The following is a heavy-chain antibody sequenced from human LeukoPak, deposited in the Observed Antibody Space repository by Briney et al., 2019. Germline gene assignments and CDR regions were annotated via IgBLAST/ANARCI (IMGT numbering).Heavy chain of an antibody. CDR1: GYTFTGYY. J-gene: IGHJ3*02. D-gene: IGHD1-26*01. Sequence: ASVKVSCKASGYTFTGYYMYWVRQAPGQGLEWMGWINPNSGGTNYAQKFQDRVTMTRDTSISTAYMELSRLRSDDTAVYYCARCRGSGTYLFDAFDIWGQGTMVTVSS. CDR2: INPNSGGT. CDR3: ARCRGSGTYLFDAFDI. V-gene: IGHV1-2*02.